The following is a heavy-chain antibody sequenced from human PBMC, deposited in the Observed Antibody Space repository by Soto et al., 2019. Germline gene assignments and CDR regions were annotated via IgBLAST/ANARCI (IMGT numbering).Heavy chain of an antibody. V-gene: IGHV1-18*01. CDR3: ARHSEAGYSSSWYSWFDP. CDR2: ISAYNGNT. J-gene: IGHJ5*02. CDR1: GYTFTSYG. D-gene: IGHD6-13*01. Sequence: ASVKVSCKASGYTFTSYGISWVRQAPGQGXEWMGWISAYNGNTNYAQKLQGRVTMTTDTSTSTAYMELRSLRSDDTAVYYCARHSEAGYSSSWYSWFDPWGQGTLVTVSS.